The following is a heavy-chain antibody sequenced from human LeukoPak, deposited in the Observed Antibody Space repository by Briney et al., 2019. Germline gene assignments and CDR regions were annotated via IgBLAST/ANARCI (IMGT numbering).Heavy chain of an antibody. CDR2: IKHDGGEK. CDR1: GFTFSSYG. V-gene: IGHV3-7*01. CDR3: ARDSLWFGELNNY. Sequence: GGSLRLSCTASGFTFSSYGMSWVRQAPGKGLEWMANIKHDGGEKYYVHTVKGRFTISRDNATSSLYMQMSSLRAEDTAVYYCARDSLWFGELNNYWGQGTLVTVSS. J-gene: IGHJ4*02. D-gene: IGHD3-10*01.